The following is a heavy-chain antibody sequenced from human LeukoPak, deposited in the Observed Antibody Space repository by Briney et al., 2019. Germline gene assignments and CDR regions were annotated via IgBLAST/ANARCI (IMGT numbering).Heavy chain of an antibody. CDR1: GFTFSSYS. Sequence: GGSLRLSCAVSGFTFSSYSMNWVRQAPGKGLEWVSSISSSSSYIYYTNSVKGRFTISRDNAKNSLYLQMNSLRAEDTAVYYCAREMGTNQYSSGWSSVGMDVWGKGTTVTISS. D-gene: IGHD6-19*01. J-gene: IGHJ6*03. V-gene: IGHV3-21*01. CDR2: ISSSSSYI. CDR3: AREMGTNQYSSGWSSVGMDV.